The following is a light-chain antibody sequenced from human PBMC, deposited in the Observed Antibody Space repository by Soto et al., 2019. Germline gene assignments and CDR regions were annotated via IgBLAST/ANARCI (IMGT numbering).Light chain of an antibody. Sequence: QSALTQPASVSGSPGQSITISCTGTSSDVGGYNYVSWYQQHPGKAPKLMIHEVSNRPSGVSNRFSGSKSGNTASLTISGLQAEDEADYYCSSYTSSSTHWVFGGGPKLTVL. J-gene: IGLJ3*02. CDR2: EVS. CDR1: SSDVGGYNY. V-gene: IGLV2-14*01. CDR3: SSYTSSSTHWV.